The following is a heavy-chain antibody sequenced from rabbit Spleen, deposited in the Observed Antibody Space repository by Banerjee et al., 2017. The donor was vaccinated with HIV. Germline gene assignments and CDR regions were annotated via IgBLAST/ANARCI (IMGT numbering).Heavy chain of an antibody. CDR3: ARDGPGSNSGIYNL. CDR2: IDAGSSGST. V-gene: IGHV1S45*01. J-gene: IGHJ4*01. Sequence: QEQLEESGGDLVKPEGSLTLTCTASGFSFSSSYWICWVRQAPGKGLEWIACIDAGSSGSTYYASWAKGRFTISKTSSTTVALQMTSLTAADTATYFCARDGPGSNSGIYNLWGPGTLVTVS. CDR1: GFSFSSSYW. D-gene: IGHD1-1*01.